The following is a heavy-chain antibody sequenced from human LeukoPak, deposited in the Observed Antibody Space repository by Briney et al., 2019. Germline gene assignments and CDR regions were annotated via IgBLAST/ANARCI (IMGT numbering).Heavy chain of an antibody. J-gene: IGHJ5*02. CDR2: IYTSGST. D-gene: IGHD6-6*01. CDR3: ARDGYSSSSGWFDP. CDR1: GGSLSSYY. V-gene: IGHV4-4*07. Sequence: SETLSLTCTVSGGSLSSYYWSWIRQPAGKGLEWIGRIYTSGSTNYNPSLKSRVTMSVDTSKNQFSLKLSSVTAADTAVYYCARDGYSSSSGWFDPWGQGTLVTVSS.